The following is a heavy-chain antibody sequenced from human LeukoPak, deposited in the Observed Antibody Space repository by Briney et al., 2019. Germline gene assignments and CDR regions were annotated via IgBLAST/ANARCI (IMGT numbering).Heavy chain of an antibody. D-gene: IGHD6-19*01. J-gene: IGHJ4*02. Sequence: SETQSLTCTVSGGSISSYYWSWIRQPPGKGLEWIGSIYYSGSTDYNPSLKSRVTISLVTSKNQFSLKLSSVTAADTAVYYCAREVYGYSSGWYEDYWGQGTLVTVSS. CDR1: GGSISSYY. V-gene: IGHV4-59*01. CDR2: IYYSGST. CDR3: AREVYGYSSGWYEDY.